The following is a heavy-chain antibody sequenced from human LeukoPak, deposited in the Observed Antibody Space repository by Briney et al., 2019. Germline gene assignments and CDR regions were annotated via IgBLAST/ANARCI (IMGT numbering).Heavy chain of an antibody. CDR3: AKDAYGGATFFYYICV. CDR2: ISWNSGNI. V-gene: IGHV3-9*01. CDR1: GFTFDDYA. Sequence: GGSLRLSCAGSGFTFDDYAMHWVRQTPGKGLEWVSRISWNSGNIAYADFVGGRFTISRDNAKNSLSLQMNSLSDEDTAVYYCAKDAYGGATFFYYICVWGKGTTVTASS. J-gene: IGHJ6*03. D-gene: IGHD2/OR15-2a*01.